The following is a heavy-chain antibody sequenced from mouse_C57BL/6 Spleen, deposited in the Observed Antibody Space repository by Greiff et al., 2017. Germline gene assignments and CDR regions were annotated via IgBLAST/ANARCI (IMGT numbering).Heavy chain of an antibody. V-gene: IGHV3-6*01. D-gene: IGHD3-1*01. CDR3: AREGYLYYFDY. Sequence: EVKLQESGPGLVKPSQSLSLTCSVTGYSITSGYYWNWIRQFPGNKLEWMGYISYDGSNNYNPSLKNRISITRDTSKNQFFLKLNSVTTEDTATYYCAREGYLYYFDYWGQGTTLTVSS. J-gene: IGHJ2*01. CDR2: ISYDGSN. CDR1: GYSITSGYY.